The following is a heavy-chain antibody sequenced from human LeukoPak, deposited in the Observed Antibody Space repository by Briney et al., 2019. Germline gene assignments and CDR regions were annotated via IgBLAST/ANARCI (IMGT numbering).Heavy chain of an antibody. CDR2: INPNSGGT. D-gene: IGHD2-2*01. CDR1: GYTFTGYY. V-gene: IGHV1-2*02. J-gene: IGHJ5*02. Sequence: ASVKVSCKASGYTFTGYYMHWVRQAPGQGLEWMGWINPNSGGTNYAQKFQGRVTTTRDTSISTAYMELSRLRSDDTAVYYCARYCSSTSCPAPNWFDPWGQGTLVTVSS. CDR3: ARYCSSTSCPAPNWFDP.